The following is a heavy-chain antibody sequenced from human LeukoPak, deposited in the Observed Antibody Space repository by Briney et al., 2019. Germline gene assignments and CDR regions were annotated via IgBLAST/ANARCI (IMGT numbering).Heavy chain of an antibody. J-gene: IGHJ5*02. CDR1: GGSFSGYY. Sequence: SETLSLTCAVYGGSFSGYYWSWIRQPPGKGLEWIGEINHSGSTNYNPSLKSRVTISVDTSKNQFSLKLSSVTAADTAVYYCAGRDCSSTSCYAESGWFDPWGQGTLVTVSS. V-gene: IGHV4-34*01. CDR2: INHSGST. CDR3: AGRDCSSTSCYAESGWFDP. D-gene: IGHD2-2*01.